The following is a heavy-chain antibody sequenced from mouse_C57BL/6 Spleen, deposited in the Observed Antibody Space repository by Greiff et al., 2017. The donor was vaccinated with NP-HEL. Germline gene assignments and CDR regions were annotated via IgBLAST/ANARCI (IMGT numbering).Heavy chain of an antibody. CDR1: GYTFTSYG. CDR3: AREEIPLLLRGYFDY. J-gene: IGHJ2*01. D-gene: IGHD1-1*01. V-gene: IGHV1-81*01. Sequence: VQLQQSGAELARPGASVKLSCKASGYTFTSYGISWVKQRTGQSLEWIGEIYPRSGNTYYNEKFKGKATLTADKSSSTAYMELRSLTSEDSAVYFCAREEIPLLLRGYFDYWGQGTTLAVSS. CDR2: IYPRSGNT.